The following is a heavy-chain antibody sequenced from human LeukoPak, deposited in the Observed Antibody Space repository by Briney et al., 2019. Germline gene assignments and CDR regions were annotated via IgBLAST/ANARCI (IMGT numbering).Heavy chain of an antibody. V-gene: IGHV3-30*04. CDR2: IFYDGSNK. CDR1: GFTFTNYA. CDR3: ARDPRGPTGYDHSGRDSFDY. J-gene: IGHJ4*02. D-gene: IGHD3-22*01. Sequence: GRSLRLSCAAFGFTFTNYALHWVRQAPGKGLEWVAVIFYDGSNKYYADSVKGRFTISRDNSKDTLYLQMNSLRPEDTAVYYCARDPRGPTGYDHSGRDSFDYWGQGTLVTVSS.